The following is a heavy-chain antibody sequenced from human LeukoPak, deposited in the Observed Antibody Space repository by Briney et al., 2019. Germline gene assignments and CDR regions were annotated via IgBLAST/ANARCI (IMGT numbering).Heavy chain of an antibody. J-gene: IGHJ4*02. D-gene: IGHD3-22*01. V-gene: IGHV3-33*08. CDR3: ARGTRYDSSGYYSQDLDY. CDR1: GFTFSSYA. Sequence: PGGPLRLSCAASGFTFSSYAMSWVRQAPGKGLEWAAVIWYDGSNKYYADSVKGRFTISRDNSKNTLYLQMNSLRAEDTAVYYCARGTRYDSSGYYSQDLDYWGQGTLVTVSS. CDR2: IWYDGSNK.